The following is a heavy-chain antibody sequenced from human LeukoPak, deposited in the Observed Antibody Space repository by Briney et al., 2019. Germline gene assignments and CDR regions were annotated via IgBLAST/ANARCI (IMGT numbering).Heavy chain of an antibody. CDR3: ALIPSFQVVPADY. CDR1: GYTFTSYD. D-gene: IGHD2-2*01. CDR2: MNPNIGNT. Sequence: GASVKVSCKASGYTFTSYDINWVRQATGQGLEWMGWMNPNIGNTGYAQKFQGRVTITRNTSISTAYMELSSLRSEDTAVYYCALIPSFQVVPADYWGQGTLVTVSS. V-gene: IGHV1-8*03. J-gene: IGHJ4*02.